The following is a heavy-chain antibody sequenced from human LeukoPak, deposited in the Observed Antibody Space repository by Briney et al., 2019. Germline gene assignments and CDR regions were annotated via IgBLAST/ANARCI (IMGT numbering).Heavy chain of an antibody. D-gene: IGHD5-12*01. Sequence: PSETLSLTCTVSGGSISSGDYYWSWIRQPPGKGLEWIGYIYYSGSTYYNPSLKSRVTISVDTSKNQFSLKLSSVTAADTAVYYCAREVLDIMATDKYFDLWGRGTLVTVSS. CDR3: AREVLDIMATDKYFDL. CDR2: IYYSGST. CDR1: GGSISSGDYY. J-gene: IGHJ2*01. V-gene: IGHV4-30-4*01.